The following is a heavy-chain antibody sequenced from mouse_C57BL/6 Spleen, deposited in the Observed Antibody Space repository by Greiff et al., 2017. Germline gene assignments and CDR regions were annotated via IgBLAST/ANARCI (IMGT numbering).Heavy chain of an antibody. J-gene: IGHJ3*01. Sequence: VQLQQSGPELVKPGASVKISCKASGYSFTGYYMNWVKQSPEKSLEWIGEINPSTGGTTYNQKFKAKATLTVDKSSSTAYMQLKSLTSEDSAVYYGARYYDYDRFAYWGQGTLVTVSA. CDR2: INPSTGGT. CDR1: GYSFTGYY. V-gene: IGHV1-42*01. CDR3: ARYYDYDRFAY. D-gene: IGHD2-4*01.